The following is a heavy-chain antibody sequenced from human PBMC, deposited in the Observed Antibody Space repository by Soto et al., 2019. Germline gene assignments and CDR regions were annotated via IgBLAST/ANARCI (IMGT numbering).Heavy chain of an antibody. CDR3: ASQSSEWLLFAS. CDR1: GFTFSSYS. V-gene: IGHV3-48*01. CDR2: ISSSSSTI. Sequence: EVQLVESGGGLVQPGGSLRLSCAASGFTFSSYSMNWVRQAPGKGLEWVSYISSSSSTIYYAHSVKGRFTISRDNAKNSLYLQMNSLRAEDTAVYYCASQSSEWLLFASWGQGTLVTVSS. D-gene: IGHD5-12*01. J-gene: IGHJ4*02.